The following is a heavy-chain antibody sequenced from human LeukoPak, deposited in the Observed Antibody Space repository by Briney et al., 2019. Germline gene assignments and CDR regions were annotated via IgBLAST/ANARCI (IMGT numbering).Heavy chain of an antibody. D-gene: IGHD6-13*01. CDR3: ARGTGIAAAVTSLFQY. CDR1: GYTFTNYY. V-gene: IGHV1-46*01. Sequence: ASVKVSCKASGYTFTNYYIHWVRQAPGQGLEWMGIINPSGSSTSYAQKFQGRVTMTRDTSTSTVYMELSSLRSEDTAVYYCARGTGIAAAVTSLFQYWGQGTLVTVSS. J-gene: IGHJ1*01. CDR2: INPSGSST.